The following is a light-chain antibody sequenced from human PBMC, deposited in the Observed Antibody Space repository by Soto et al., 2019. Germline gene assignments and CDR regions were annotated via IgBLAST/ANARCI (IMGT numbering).Light chain of an antibody. CDR2: ASS. J-gene: IGKJ1*01. Sequence: DIQMTQSPSSLSASVGDRLTITCRASQAVGSYLNWFQQKAGKPPKLLIYASSKLERGVPSRFRGTGSGTDFTLTVSSLQPEDFATYYCQQAYRAPWTFGQGTKVEF. CDR1: QAVGSY. CDR3: QQAYRAPWT. V-gene: IGKV1-39*01.